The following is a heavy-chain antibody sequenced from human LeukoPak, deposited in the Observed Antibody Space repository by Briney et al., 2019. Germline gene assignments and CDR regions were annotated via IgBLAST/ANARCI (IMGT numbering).Heavy chain of an antibody. D-gene: IGHD3-22*01. CDR3: AKDGDSSGYYNGGDYYYYYMDV. CDR2: MRYDGSNK. J-gene: IGHJ6*03. V-gene: IGHV3-30*02. Sequence: PGGSLRLSCAASGFTFSSYGMHWVRQAPGKGLEWVAFMRYDGSNKYYADSVKGRFTISRDNSKNTLYLQMNSLRAEDTAVYYCAKDGDSSGYYNGGDYYYYYMDVWGKGTTVTISS. CDR1: GFTFSSYG.